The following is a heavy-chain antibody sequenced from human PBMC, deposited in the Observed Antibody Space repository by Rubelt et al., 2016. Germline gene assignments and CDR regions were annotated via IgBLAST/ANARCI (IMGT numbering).Heavy chain of an antibody. CDR1: NYSISSNYF. J-gene: IGHJ4*02. V-gene: IGHV4-38-2*02. D-gene: IGHD2/OR15-2a*01. CDR3: GRGDRSVQLLSSH. CDR2: IYHTGTT. Sequence: TCSVSNYSISSNYFWVWVRQPPGKGLEWIGSIYHTGTTYYSASLESRVIISVDTSKNQFSLRLTSVTAAHTAMYYCGRGDRSVQLLSSHWGQGILVTVSS.